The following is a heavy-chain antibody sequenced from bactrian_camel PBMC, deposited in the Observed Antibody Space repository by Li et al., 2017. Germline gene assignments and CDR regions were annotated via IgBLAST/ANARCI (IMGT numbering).Heavy chain of an antibody. J-gene: IGHJ4*01. D-gene: IGHD1*01. Sequence: HVQLVESGGDSVQAGGPLRLSCAASGYTGRPVCMGWFRQAPGKEREGVAIIDGDGNTVYADSVKGRFTISKDNAKNTLYLQMNSLKAEDTAMYYCATRRYCTSISPAAFGNWGQGTQVTVS. CDR3: ATRRYCTSISPAAFGN. CDR1: GYTGRPVC. CDR2: IDGDGNT. V-gene: IGHV3S53*01.